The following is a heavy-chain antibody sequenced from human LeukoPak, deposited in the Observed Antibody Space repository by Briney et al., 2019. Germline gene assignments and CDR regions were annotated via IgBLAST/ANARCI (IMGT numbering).Heavy chain of an antibody. Sequence: LETLSLTCTVSSGSISSYYWSWIRQPPGKGLEWIGYIYYSGSTKYNPSLNSRVTISVDTSKNQFSLKLRSVTAADTAVYYCARGKGYFDYWGQGTLVTVSS. CDR3: ARGKGYFDY. CDR1: SGSISSYY. CDR2: IYYSGST. V-gene: IGHV4-59*08. J-gene: IGHJ4*02.